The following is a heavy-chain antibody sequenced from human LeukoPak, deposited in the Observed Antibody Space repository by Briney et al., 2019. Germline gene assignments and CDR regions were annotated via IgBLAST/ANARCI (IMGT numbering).Heavy chain of an antibody. V-gene: IGHV3-33*08. J-gene: IGHJ6*02. CDR2: IWYDGSNK. CDR3: ARSPPSYYGMDV. CDR1: GFTFSSYG. Sequence: GGSLRLSCAASGFTFSSYGMHWVRQAPGKGLEWVAVIWYDGSNKYYADSVKGRFTISRDNSKNTLYLQMNSQRAEDTAVYYCARSPPSYYGMDVWGQGTTVTVSS.